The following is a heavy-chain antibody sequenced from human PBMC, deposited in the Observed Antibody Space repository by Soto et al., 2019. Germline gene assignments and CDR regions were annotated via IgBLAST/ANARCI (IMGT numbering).Heavy chain of an antibody. Sequence: SGLTLVNPTQTLTLTCTFSGFSLSTSGVGVGWIRQPPGKALEWLALIYWDDDKRYSPSLKSRLTITKDTSKNQVVLTMTNMDPVDTATYYCAHRRLPPIVVVPAATIDAAFDIWGQGTMVTVSS. V-gene: IGHV2-5*02. D-gene: IGHD2-2*01. J-gene: IGHJ3*02. CDR1: GFSLSTSGVG. CDR2: IYWDDDK. CDR3: AHRRLPPIVVVPAATIDAAFDI.